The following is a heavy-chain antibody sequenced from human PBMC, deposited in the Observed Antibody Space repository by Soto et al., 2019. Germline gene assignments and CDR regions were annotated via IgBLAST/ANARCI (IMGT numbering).Heavy chain of an antibody. CDR1: GGTFSSYA. J-gene: IGHJ6*02. CDR2: IIPIFGTA. Sequence: AASVKVSFKASGGTFSSYAISWLRQAPGQGLEWMGGIIPIFGTANYAQKFQGRVTITADESTSTAYMELSSLRSEDTAVYYCARLSIAAPEGNGMDVWGQGTTVTVSS. V-gene: IGHV1-69*13. D-gene: IGHD6-6*01. CDR3: ARLSIAAPEGNGMDV.